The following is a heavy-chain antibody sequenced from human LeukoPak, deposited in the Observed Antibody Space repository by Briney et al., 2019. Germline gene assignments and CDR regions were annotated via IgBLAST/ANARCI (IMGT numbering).Heavy chain of an antibody. CDR1: GFTFSGYA. V-gene: IGHV3-30*01. D-gene: IGHD5-12*01. Sequence: GRSLRLSCAASGFTFSGYAMHWVRQAPGKGLEWVAVISYDGSNKYYADSVKGRFTISRDNSKNTLYLQMNSLRAEDTAVYYCGRGDIVATIPPDYWGQGALVTVSS. J-gene: IGHJ4*02. CDR2: ISYDGSNK. CDR3: GRGDIVATIPPDY.